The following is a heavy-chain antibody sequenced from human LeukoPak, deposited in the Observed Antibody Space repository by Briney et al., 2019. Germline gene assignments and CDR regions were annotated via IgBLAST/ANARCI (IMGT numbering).Heavy chain of an antibody. CDR2: ISGSGGST. J-gene: IGHJ3*02. CDR1: GFTFSSYA. CDR3: AKMGLQDYYDSSGYERAFGI. Sequence: GGSLRLSCAASGFTFSSYAMSWVRQAPGKGLEWVSAISGSGGSTYYADSVKGRFTISRDNSKNTLYLQMNSLRAEDTAVYYCAKMGLQDYYDSSGYERAFGIWGQGTMVTVSS. D-gene: IGHD3-22*01. V-gene: IGHV3-23*01.